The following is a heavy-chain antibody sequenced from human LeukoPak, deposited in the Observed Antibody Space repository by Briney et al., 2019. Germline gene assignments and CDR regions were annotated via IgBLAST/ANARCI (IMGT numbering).Heavy chain of an antibody. CDR2: IYYSGST. CDR1: GGSISSYY. CDR3: ARCSSSCYWFDP. V-gene: IGHV4-59*08. J-gene: IGHJ5*02. Sequence: SETLSLTCTVSGGSISSYYWSWIRQPPGKGLEWIGYIYYSGSTNYNPSPKSRVTISVDTSKNQFSLKLSSVTAADTAVYYCARCSSSCYWFDPWGQGTLVTVSS. D-gene: IGHD6-13*01.